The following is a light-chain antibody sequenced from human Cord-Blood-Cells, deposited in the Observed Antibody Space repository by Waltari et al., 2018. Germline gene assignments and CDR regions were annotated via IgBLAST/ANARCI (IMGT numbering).Light chain of an antibody. CDR1: QSISSY. V-gene: IGKV1-39*01. CDR3: QQSYSTHTWT. Sequence: DIQMTQSPSYLSASVGDRVTITCRASQSISSYLNWYQQKPGKAPKLLIYAASSLQSWVPSRFSGSGSGTDFTLTISSLQPEDFATYYCQQSYSTHTWTFGQGTKVEIK. J-gene: IGKJ1*01. CDR2: AAS.